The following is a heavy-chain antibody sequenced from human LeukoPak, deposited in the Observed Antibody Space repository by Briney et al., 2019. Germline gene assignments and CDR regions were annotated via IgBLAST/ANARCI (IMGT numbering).Heavy chain of an antibody. V-gene: IGHV3-23*01. CDR1: GFTFSSYA. D-gene: IGHD3-9*01. J-gene: IGHJ6*02. CDR3: AAEYYDILTGSNYYYGMDV. Sequence: GGSLRLSCAASGFTFSSYAMSWVRQAPGKGLEGGSAISGSGGSSYYADSVKVRFTISRDNSKNTLYLQMNSLRAEDTAVYYCAAEYYDILTGSNYYYGMDVWGQGTTVTVSS. CDR2: ISGSGGSS.